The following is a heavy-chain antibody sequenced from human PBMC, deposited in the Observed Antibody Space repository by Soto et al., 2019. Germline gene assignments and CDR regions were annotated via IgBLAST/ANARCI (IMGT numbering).Heavy chain of an antibody. Sequence: SCKGAVGTFSRYIISRGRHAPRQELEWMGRIIPILGIANYAQKFQGRVTITADKSTSTAYMELSSLRSEDTAVYYCATSPRLHYCSSTRCYGYGKNWFDPWGQGTLVTVSS. D-gene: IGHD2-2*01. V-gene: IGHV1-69*02. CDR1: VGTFSRYI. J-gene: IGHJ5*02. CDR2: IIPILGIA. CDR3: ATSPRLHYCSSTRCYGYGKNWFDP.